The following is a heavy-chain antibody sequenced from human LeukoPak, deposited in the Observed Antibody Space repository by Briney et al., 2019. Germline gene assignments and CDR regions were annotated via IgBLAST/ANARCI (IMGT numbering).Heavy chain of an antibody. CDR3: ARYNYDFWSGYSKWFDP. CDR2: IYYSGST. D-gene: IGHD3-3*01. V-gene: IGHV4-39*07. Sequence: PSETLSLTCAVSGGSISSNSYYWGWIRQPPGKGLEWIGSIYYSGSTYYNPSLKSRVTISVDTSKNQFSLKLSSVTAADTAVYYCARYNYDFWSGYSKWFDPWGQGTLVTVSS. CDR1: GGSISSNSYY. J-gene: IGHJ5*02.